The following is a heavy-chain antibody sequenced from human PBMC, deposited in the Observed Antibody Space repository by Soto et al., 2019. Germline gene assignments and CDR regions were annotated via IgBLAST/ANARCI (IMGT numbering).Heavy chain of an antibody. J-gene: IGHJ4*02. D-gene: IGHD3-10*01. V-gene: IGHV3-21*01. Sequence: GGSLRLSCAVSGFTFSSYAMSWVRQAPGKGLEWVSSISSISSYIYYADSVKGRFTISRDNAKNSLYLQMNSLRAEDTAVYYCARDQNYGSVFDYWGQGTLVTVSS. CDR2: ISSISSYI. CDR3: ARDQNYGSVFDY. CDR1: GFTFSSYA.